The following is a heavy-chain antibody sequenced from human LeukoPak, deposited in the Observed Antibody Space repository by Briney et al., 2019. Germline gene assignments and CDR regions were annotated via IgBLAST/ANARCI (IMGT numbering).Heavy chain of an antibody. CDR3: AKDRIALTYYDFWSGYKEGYYFDY. CDR1: GYTFTGYY. CDR2: INPNSGGT. D-gene: IGHD3-3*01. J-gene: IGHJ4*02. Sequence: ASVKVSCKASGYTFTGYYMHWVRQAPGQGLEWMGWINPNSGGTNYAQKFQGRVTMTRDTSISTAYMELSRLRSDDTAVYYCAKDRIALTYYDFWSGYKEGYYFDYWGQGTLVTVSS. V-gene: IGHV1-2*02.